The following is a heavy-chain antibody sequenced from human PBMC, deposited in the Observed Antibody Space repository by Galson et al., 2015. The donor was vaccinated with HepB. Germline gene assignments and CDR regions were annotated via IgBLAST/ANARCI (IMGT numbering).Heavy chain of an antibody. CDR2: INPILGMP. Sequence: SVKVSCKASGGTFSSYNISWVRQAPGQGLEWMGRINPILGMPNYAQKFQGRVTITADNSTSTAYMELRSLRSEDTAVYYCARRTSCPIKHAYAFDIWVQGTIVTVSA. CDR1: GGTFSSYN. J-gene: IGHJ3*02. D-gene: IGHD2-2*01. V-gene: IGHV1-69*02. CDR3: ARRTSCPIKHAYAFDI.